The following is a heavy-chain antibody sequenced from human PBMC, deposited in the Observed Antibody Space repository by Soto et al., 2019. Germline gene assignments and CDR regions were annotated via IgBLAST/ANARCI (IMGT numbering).Heavy chain of an antibody. Sequence: GESLKISCKGSGYSFTSYWIGWVRQMPGKGLEWMGIIYPGDSDTRYSPSFQGQVTISADKSISTAYLQWSSLKASDTAMYYCARSAYGGSGYYYYMDVWGKGTMVTVSS. CDR1: GYSFTSYW. D-gene: IGHD3-16*01. J-gene: IGHJ6*03. CDR3: ARSAYGGSGYYYYMDV. CDR2: IYPGDSDT. V-gene: IGHV5-51*01.